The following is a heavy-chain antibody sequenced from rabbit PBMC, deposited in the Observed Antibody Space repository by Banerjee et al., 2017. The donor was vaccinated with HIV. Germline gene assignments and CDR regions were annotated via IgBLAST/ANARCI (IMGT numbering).Heavy chain of an antibody. Sequence: QLQLEESGGGLVQPEGSLTLTCKASGFDFSSIYYMCWVRQAPGKGLEWIGCISAGSSGTTYYASWAKGRFTISKTSWTTVTLQMTSLTAADTATHFCARDLAGVIGWNFNLWGQGTLVTVS. D-gene: IGHD4-1*01. CDR3: ARDLAGVIGWNFNL. J-gene: IGHJ4*01. V-gene: IGHV1S45*01. CDR1: GFDFSSIYY. CDR2: ISAGSSGTT.